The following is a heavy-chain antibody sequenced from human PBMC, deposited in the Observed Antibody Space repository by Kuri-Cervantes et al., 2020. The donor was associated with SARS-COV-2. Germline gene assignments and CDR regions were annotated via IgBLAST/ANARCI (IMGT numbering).Heavy chain of an antibody. CDR1: GFTFSGYG. Sequence: GESLKISCAASGFTFSGYGMNWVRQAPGKGLEYVSSISSSSSYIYYADSVKGRFTISRDNAKNSLHLQMNSLRAEDTAVYYCARDGGGRPTHSDYWGQGTLVTVSS. CDR2: ISSSSSYI. CDR3: ARDGGGRPTHSDY. D-gene: IGHD2-15*01. V-gene: IGHV3-21*01. J-gene: IGHJ4*02.